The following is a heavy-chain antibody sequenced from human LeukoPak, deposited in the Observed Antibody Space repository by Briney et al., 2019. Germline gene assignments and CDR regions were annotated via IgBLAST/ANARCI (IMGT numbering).Heavy chain of an antibody. CDR3: ARGSTSWGPFDP. D-gene: IGHD2-2*01. V-gene: IGHV4-30-2*01. CDR2: INHSGST. Sequence: SETLSLTCTVSGGSISSGGYYWSWIRQHPGKGLEWIGEINHSGSTNYNPSLKSRVTISVDRSKNQFSLKLSSVTAADTAVYYCARGSTSWGPFDPWGQGTLVTVSS. J-gene: IGHJ5*02. CDR1: GGSISSGGYY.